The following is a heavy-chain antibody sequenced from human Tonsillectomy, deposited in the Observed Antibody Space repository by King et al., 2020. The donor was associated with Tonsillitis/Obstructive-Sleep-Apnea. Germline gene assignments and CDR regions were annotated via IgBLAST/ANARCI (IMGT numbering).Heavy chain of an antibody. CDR2: ISSSGSTI. CDR3: ARVERYYDFWSGSYMEYFQH. CDR1: GFTFSDYY. D-gene: IGHD3-3*01. V-gene: IGHV3-11*01. J-gene: IGHJ1*01. Sequence: VQLVESGGGLVKPGGSLRLSCAASGFTFSDYYMSWIRQAPGKGLEWVSYISSSGSTIYYADSVKGRFTISRDNAKNSLYLQMNSLRAEDTAVYYCARVERYYDFWSGSYMEYFQHWGQGTLVTVSS.